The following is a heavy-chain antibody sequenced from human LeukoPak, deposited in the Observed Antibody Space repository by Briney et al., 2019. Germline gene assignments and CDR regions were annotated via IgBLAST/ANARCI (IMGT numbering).Heavy chain of an antibody. CDR1: GYTFTGYY. V-gene: IGHV1-2*02. J-gene: IGHJ4*02. CDR2: INPNSGGT. D-gene: IGHD4-17*01. Sequence: ASVKVSCKASGYTFTGYYMHWVRQAPGQGLEWMGWINPNSGGTNYAQKFQGRATMTRDTSISTAYMELSRLRSDDTAVYYCARAANDYGDYDFDYWGQGTLVTVSS. CDR3: ARAANDYGDYDFDY.